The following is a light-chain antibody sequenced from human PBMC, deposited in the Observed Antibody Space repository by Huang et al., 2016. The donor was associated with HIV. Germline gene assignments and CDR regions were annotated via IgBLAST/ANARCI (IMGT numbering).Light chain of an antibody. J-gene: IGKJ2*01. CDR1: QSISTK. CDR3: QQYNNWPPNT. Sequence: EIVMTQSPATLSVSPGERATLSCRASQSISTKLAWYQHKPGQTPRLLIHGASTRATGVPPRFSGSGSGTDFTLTISTLQSEDFAVYYCQQYNNWPPNTFGQGTKLEIK. V-gene: IGKV3-15*01. CDR2: GAS.